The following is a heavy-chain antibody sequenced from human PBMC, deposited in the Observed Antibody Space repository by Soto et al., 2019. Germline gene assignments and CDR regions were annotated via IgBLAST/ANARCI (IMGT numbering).Heavy chain of an antibody. CDR2: IYASGST. CDR1: GGSISSYY. V-gene: IGHV4-4*07. CDR3: TRDVYGSTTSGYYYYAMDV. J-gene: IGHJ6*02. D-gene: IGHD2-2*01. Sequence: SETLSLTCTVSGGSISSYYWSWIRQPAGKGLECIGRIYASGSTNYNPSLKSRVTMSVDTSKNQVSLRLTSVTAADTAVYYCTRDVYGSTTSGYYYYAMDVWGQGTTVTVSS.